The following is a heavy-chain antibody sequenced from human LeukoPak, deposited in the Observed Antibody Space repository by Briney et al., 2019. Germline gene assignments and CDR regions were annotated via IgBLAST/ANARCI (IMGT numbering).Heavy chain of an antibody. CDR3: AREVLLGATSSHFDY. D-gene: IGHD1-26*01. Sequence: PGRSLRLSCVASGFTFSGYALHWVRRAPGKGLEWVALISYDGSNKYYADSVKGRFTISRDNSKNTLYLQMNSLRAEDTAVYYCAREVLLGATSSHFDYWGQGTLVTVSS. CDR2: ISYDGSNK. CDR1: GFTFSGYA. V-gene: IGHV3-30-3*01. J-gene: IGHJ4*02.